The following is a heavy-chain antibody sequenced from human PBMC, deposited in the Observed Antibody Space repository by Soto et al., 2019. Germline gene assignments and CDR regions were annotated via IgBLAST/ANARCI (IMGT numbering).Heavy chain of an antibody. D-gene: IGHD6-13*01. V-gene: IGHV4-34*01. CDR3: ARASSRLSAYYSSSSTVGNFDY. CDR2: INHSGST. CDR1: GGSFSGYY. J-gene: IGHJ4*02. Sequence: QVQRQQWGAGLLKPSETLSLTCAVYGGSFSGYYWRWIRQPPGKGLEWIGEINHSGSTNYNPSLKSRVTISVDTSKNQFSLKLSSVTAADTAVYYCARASSRLSAYYSSSSTVGNFDYWGQGTLVTVSS.